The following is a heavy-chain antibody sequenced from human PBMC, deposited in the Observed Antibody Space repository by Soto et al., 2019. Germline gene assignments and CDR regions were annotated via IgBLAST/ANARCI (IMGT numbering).Heavy chain of an antibody. CDR2: IYYSGST. Sequence: QVQLQESGPGLVKPSETLSLTCTVSGGSISSYYWSWIRQPPGKGLEWIGYIYYSGSTNYNPSLTSRVIISVDTSKNQFSLKLSSVTAADTAVYYCARTLGYCSGGSCYSESYYYYYGMDVWGQGTTVTVSS. V-gene: IGHV4-59*01. CDR3: ARTLGYCSGGSCYSESYYYYYGMDV. J-gene: IGHJ6*02. CDR1: GGSISSYY. D-gene: IGHD2-15*01.